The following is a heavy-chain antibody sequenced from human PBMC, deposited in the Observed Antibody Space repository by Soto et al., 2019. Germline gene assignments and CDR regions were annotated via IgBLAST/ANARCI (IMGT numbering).Heavy chain of an antibody. D-gene: IGHD2-2*01. CDR1: GGSISSSNW. CDR2: IYHSGST. J-gene: IGHJ5*02. CDR3: ARAGTYCSSTSCYDRANWFDP. V-gene: IGHV4-4*02. Sequence: PSETLSLTCAVSGGSISSSNWWSWVRQPPGKGLEWIGEIYHSGSTNYNPSLKSRVTISVDKSKNQFSLKLSSVTAADTAVYYCARAGTYCSSTSCYDRANWFDPWGQGTLVTVSS.